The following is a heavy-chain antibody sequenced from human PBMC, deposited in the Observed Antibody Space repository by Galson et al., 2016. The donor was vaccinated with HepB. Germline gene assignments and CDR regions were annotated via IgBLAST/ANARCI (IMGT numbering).Heavy chain of an antibody. J-gene: IGHJ4*02. CDR1: GYTFTNYG. Sequence: SVKVSCKASGYTFTNYGINWVRQAPGQGLEWMGWISAYNGNIKYTRKFQGRVTMTTDTSTSTAYMELRSLRSDDTAVYYCATGEWGSSREYWGQGTLVAVSS. CDR3: ATGEWGSSREY. D-gene: IGHD6-13*01. CDR2: ISAYNGNI. V-gene: IGHV1-18*01.